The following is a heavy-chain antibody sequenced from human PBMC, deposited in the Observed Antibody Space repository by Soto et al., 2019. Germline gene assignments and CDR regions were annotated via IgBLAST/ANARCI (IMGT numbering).Heavy chain of an antibody. V-gene: IGHV3-30*03. J-gene: IGHJ4*02. CDR1: DFDFSSYG. Sequence: GGSLRLSCAASDFDFSSYGIHWVRQAPGKGLEWVAASSYDGRETFYADSAKGRFTVSKEMSKNTAFLQMNALRHEDTAVYFCARDPGWPILNFDNWGQGTQVTVSS. CDR2: SSYDGRET. CDR3: ARDPGWPILNFDN. D-gene: IGHD2-21*01.